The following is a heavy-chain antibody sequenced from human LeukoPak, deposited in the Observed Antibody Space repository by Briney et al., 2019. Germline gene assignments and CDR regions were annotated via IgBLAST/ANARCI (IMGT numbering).Heavy chain of an antibody. J-gene: IGHJ4*02. D-gene: IGHD1-1*01. CDR1: GFTFSGSA. CDR2: IRSKANSYAT. V-gene: IGHV3-73*01. Sequence: GGSLRLSCAASGFTFSGSAMHWVRQASGKGLEWVGRIRSKANSYATAYAASVKGRFTISRDDSKNTAYLQMNSLKTEDTAVYYCTRHEGTTGTTHNFDYWGQGTLVTVSS. CDR3: TRHEGTTGTTHNFDY.